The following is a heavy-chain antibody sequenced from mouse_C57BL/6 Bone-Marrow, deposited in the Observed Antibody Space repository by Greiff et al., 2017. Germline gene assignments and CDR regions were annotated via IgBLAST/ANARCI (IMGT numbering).Heavy chain of an antibody. CDR1: GFTFSSYA. CDR3: ARDYGYDPHFDY. D-gene: IGHD2-2*01. Sequence: EVQGVESGGGLVKPGGSLKLSCAASGFTFSSYAMSWVRQTPEKRLEWVATISDGGSYTYYPDNVKGRFTISRDNAKNNLYLQMSHLKSEDTAMYYCARDYGYDPHFDYWGQGTTLTVSS. V-gene: IGHV5-4*01. J-gene: IGHJ2*01. CDR2: ISDGGSYT.